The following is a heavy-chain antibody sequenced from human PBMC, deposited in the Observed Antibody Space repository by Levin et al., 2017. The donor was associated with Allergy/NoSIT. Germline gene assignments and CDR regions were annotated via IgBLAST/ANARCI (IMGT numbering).Heavy chain of an antibody. D-gene: IGHD3-10*01. J-gene: IGHJ4*02. CDR1: GFPFSGYS. Sequence: LSLTCAASGFPFSGYSMHWVRQAPGKGLEWVALISYDENKYYADSVKGRFTISRDNSKNTLYLQMNSLRAEDTAVYYCARDQMVRGVIVGDWGQGTLVTVSS. CDR2: ISYDENK. V-gene: IGHV3-30*04. CDR3: ARDQMVRGVIVGD.